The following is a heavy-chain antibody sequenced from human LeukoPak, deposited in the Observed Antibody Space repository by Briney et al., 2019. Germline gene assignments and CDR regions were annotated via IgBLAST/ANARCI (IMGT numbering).Heavy chain of an antibody. CDR1: GFTFRTYG. CDR3: ARDVGSHPEYFQH. J-gene: IGHJ1*01. Sequence: AESLRLSSVVSGFTFRTYGMHWLRQAPGKGMEWVSSIRSTSSYIYYTDSVKGRFIISRDTATNSLFLEANSLRADDTAVYYCARDVGSHPEYFQHWGQGTLDRVSS. D-gene: IGHD1-26*01. V-gene: IGHV3-21*06. CDR2: IRSTSSYI.